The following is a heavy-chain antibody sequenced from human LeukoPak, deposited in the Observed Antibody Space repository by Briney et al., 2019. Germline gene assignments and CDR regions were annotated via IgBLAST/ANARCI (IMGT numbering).Heavy chain of an antibody. CDR2: ISYDGSNK. V-gene: IGHV3-30*18. J-gene: IGHJ4*02. D-gene: IGHD3-9*01. CDR3: AKADLNYDILTAVDY. Sequence: GRSLRLSCAASGFTFSSYGMHWVRQAPGKGLEWVAVISYDGSNKYYADSVKGRFTISRDNSKNTLYLQMNSLRAEDTAVYYCAKADLNYDILTAVDYWGQGTLVTVSS. CDR1: GFTFSSYG.